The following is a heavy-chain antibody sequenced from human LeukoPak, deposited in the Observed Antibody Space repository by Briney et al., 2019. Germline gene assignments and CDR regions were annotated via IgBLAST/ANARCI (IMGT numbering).Heavy chain of an antibody. Sequence: ASVKVSCKASGYTFTSYGISWVRQAPGQGLEWMGWISAYNGNTNYAQKLQGRVTMTTDTSTSTAYMELRSLRPDDTAVYYCARVSRYYDSSGYYYEDYWGQGTLVTVSS. CDR2: ISAYNGNT. D-gene: IGHD3-22*01. V-gene: IGHV1-18*01. CDR3: ARVSRYYDSSGYYYEDY. J-gene: IGHJ4*02. CDR1: GYTFTSYG.